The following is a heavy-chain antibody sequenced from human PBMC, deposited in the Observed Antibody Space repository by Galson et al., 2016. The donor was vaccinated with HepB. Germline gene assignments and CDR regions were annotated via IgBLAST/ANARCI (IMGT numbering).Heavy chain of an antibody. CDR3: ARGFCDVDCPKHNWFDP. Sequence: TLSLTCTVSGDSISGDGYFWTWIRQPAGKGLEWIGRVYTNGNSNSNPSLAGRVAISLDTSRNEFSLHLGSVTAADTAVHYCARGFCDVDCPKHNWFDPWGEGILVTVSS. D-gene: IGHD2-21*01. V-gene: IGHV4-61*02. CDR2: VYTNGNS. J-gene: IGHJ5*02. CDR1: GDSISGDGYF.